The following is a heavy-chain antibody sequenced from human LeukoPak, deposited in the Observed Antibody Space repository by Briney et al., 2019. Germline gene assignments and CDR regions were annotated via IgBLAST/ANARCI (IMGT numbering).Heavy chain of an antibody. J-gene: IGHJ4*02. CDR3: AAALEGGYYYDSSGSYFDY. V-gene: IGHV4-30-4*08. D-gene: IGHD3-22*01. CDR2: IYYSGST. CDR1: GGSISSGDYY. Sequence: PSETLSLTCTVSGGSISSGDYYWSWIRQPPGKGLEWIGYIYYSGSTYYNPSLKSRVTISVDTSKNQFSLKLSSVTAADTAVYYCAAALEGGYYYDSSGSYFDYWGQGTLVTVSS.